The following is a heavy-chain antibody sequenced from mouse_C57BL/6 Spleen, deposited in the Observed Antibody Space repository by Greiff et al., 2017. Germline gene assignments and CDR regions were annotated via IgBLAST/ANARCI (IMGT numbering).Heavy chain of an antibody. V-gene: IGHV1-26*01. CDR1: GYTFTDYY. J-gene: IGHJ2*01. CDR2: INPNNGGT. CDR3: ARDCNYDY. D-gene: IGHD2-1*01. Sequence: VQLQQSGPELVKPGASVKISCKASGYTFTDYYMNWVKQSHGKSLEWIGDINPNNGGTSYNQKFKGKATLTVDKSSSTAYMELRSLTSEDSAVYYCARDCNYDYWGQGTTLTVSS.